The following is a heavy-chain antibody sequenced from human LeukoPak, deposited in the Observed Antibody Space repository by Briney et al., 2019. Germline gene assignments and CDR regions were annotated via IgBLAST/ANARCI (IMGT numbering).Heavy chain of an antibody. CDR2: IYYSGST. D-gene: IGHD2-2*01. CDR3: ARPDGYCSSTSCYYNNWFDP. CDR1: GGSISSGGYY. Sequence: PSQTLSLTCTVSGGSISSGGYYWGWIRQPPGKGLEWIGSIYYSGSTYYNPSLKSRVTISVDTSKNQFSLKLSSVTAADTAVYYCARPDGYCSSTSCYYNNWFDPWGQGTLVTVSS. J-gene: IGHJ5*02. V-gene: IGHV4-39*01.